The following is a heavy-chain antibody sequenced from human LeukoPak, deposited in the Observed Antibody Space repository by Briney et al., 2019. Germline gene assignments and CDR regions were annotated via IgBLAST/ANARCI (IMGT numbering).Heavy chain of an antibody. CDR2: IYYSGST. D-gene: IGHD5-12*01. CDR1: GGSISSYY. V-gene: IGHV4-59*12. Sequence: SETLSLTCTVSGGSISSYYWSWIRQPPGKGLEWIGSIYYSGSTYYNPSLKSRVTISVDTSKNQFSLKLSSVTAADTAVYYCARMDIVATRGRSYWGQGTLVTVTS. J-gene: IGHJ4*02. CDR3: ARMDIVATRGRSY.